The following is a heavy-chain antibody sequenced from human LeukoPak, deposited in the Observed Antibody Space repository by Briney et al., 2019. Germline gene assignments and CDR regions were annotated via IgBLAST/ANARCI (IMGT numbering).Heavy chain of an antibody. J-gene: IGHJ4*02. CDR3: AKDYYGSGSYPYYFDY. V-gene: IGHV3-30*18. CDR2: ISYDGSNK. CDR1: GFTFSSYG. Sequence: GRSLRLSCAASGFTFSSYGMHWVRRAPGKGLEWVAVISYDGSNKYYADSVKGRFTISRDNSKNTLYLQMNSLRAEDTAVYYCAKDYYGSGSYPYYFDYWGQGTLVTVSS. D-gene: IGHD3-10*01.